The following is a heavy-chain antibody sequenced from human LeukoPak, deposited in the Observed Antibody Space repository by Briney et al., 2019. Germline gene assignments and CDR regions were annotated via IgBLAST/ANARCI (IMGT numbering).Heavy chain of an antibody. Sequence: GASVKVSCKASGYTFTSYGISWVRQAPGQGLEWMGWISAYNGNTNYAQKLQGRVTMTTDTSTSTAYMELRSLRSDDTAVYYCARVRYDILEADYYYYGMDVWGQGTTVTVSS. CDR3: ARVRYDILEADYYYYGMDV. CDR1: GYTFTSYG. CDR2: ISAYNGNT. J-gene: IGHJ6*02. V-gene: IGHV1-18*01. D-gene: IGHD3-9*01.